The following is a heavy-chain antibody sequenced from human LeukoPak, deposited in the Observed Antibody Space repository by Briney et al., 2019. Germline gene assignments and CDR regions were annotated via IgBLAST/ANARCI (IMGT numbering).Heavy chain of an antibody. CDR2: ISAYNGNT. CDR3: ARSGDYYDSGGYPDAFDI. V-gene: IGHV1-18*01. D-gene: IGHD3-22*01. Sequence: GASVKVSCKASGYTFTSYGISWVRQAPGQGLEWMGWISAYNGNTNYAQKLQGRVTMTTDTSTSTAYMELRSLRSDDTAVYYCARSGDYYDSGGYPDAFDIWGQGTMVTVSS. J-gene: IGHJ3*02. CDR1: GYTFTSYG.